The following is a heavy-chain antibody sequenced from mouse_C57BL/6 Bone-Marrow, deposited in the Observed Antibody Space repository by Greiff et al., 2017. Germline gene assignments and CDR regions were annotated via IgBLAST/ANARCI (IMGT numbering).Heavy chain of an antibody. CDR3: TSLYYGSSLAY. V-gene: IGHV1-15*01. CDR2: IDPETGGT. CDR1: GYTFTDYE. D-gene: IGHD1-1*01. Sequence: SGAELVRPGASVTLSCKASGYTFTDYEMHWVKQTPVHGLEWIGAIDPETGGTAYNQKFTGKTILTADKSSSTAYMALRSLTSEDSAVYYCTSLYYGSSLAYWGQGTLVTVSA. J-gene: IGHJ3*01.